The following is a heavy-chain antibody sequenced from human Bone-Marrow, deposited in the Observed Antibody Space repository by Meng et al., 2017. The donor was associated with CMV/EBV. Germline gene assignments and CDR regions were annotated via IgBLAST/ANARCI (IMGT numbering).Heavy chain of an antibody. J-gene: IGHJ4*02. CDR1: GYTFTTYY. Sequence: KVSCKASGYTFTTYYLHWVRQKPGKGLEWMGILYPDDSETRYSPSFQGRVTISADNSNSTAYLQWSSLKASDTAMYYCARVYSSSSKFDYWGQGPRVTGFS. V-gene: IGHV5-51*01. CDR2: LYPDDSET. D-gene: IGHD6-6*01. CDR3: ARVYSSSSKFDY.